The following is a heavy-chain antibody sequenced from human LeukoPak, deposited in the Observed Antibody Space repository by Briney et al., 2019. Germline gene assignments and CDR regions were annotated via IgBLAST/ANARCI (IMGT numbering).Heavy chain of an antibody. D-gene: IGHD1-26*01. CDR2: IYYSGST. J-gene: IGHJ4*02. CDR1: GGSISSYY. CDR3: ARADQWELLTYYFDY. V-gene: IGHV4-59*12. Sequence: PSETLSLTCTVSGGSISSYYWSWIRQPPGKGLVWIGYIYYSGSTNYNPSLKSRVTISVDTSKNQFSLKLSSVTAADTAVYYCARADQWELLTYYFDYWGQGTLVTVSS.